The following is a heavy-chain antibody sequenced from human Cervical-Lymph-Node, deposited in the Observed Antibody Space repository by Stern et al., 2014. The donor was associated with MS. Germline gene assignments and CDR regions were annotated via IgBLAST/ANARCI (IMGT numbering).Heavy chain of an antibody. CDR3: ASGTVDTASYY. Sequence: DQLVESGAEVKKPGASVKVSCKASGYTFTNYDVNWVRQATGQGFEWMGWMNPNSGKTGYVQKFQGRVSMTRDTSISTAYLELSSLRSEDTAVYYCASGTVDTASYYWGQGTLVTVSS. D-gene: IGHD5-18*01. V-gene: IGHV1-8*01. CDR2: MNPNSGKT. CDR1: GYTFTNYD. J-gene: IGHJ4*02.